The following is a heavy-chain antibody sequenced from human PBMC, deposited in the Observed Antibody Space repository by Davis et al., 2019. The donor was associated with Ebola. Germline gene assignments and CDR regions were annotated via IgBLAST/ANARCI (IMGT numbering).Heavy chain of an antibody. CDR3: ARDRGYTSGWYVTH. J-gene: IGHJ4*02. D-gene: IGHD6-19*01. CDR2: ISAYNGNT. CDR1: AYTFTSYG. V-gene: IGHV1-18*01. Sequence: ASVQVSCKASAYTFTSYGISWVRQAPGQGLEWMGWISAYNGNTNYAQKLQGRVTMTTDTSTSTAYMELRSLRSDDTAVYYCARDRGYTSGWYVTHRGQGTRVTVSS.